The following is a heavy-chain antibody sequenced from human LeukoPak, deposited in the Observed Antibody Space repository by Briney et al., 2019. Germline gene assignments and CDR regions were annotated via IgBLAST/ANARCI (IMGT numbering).Heavy chain of an antibody. CDR3: ARVANSSSWYSWYYYYGMDV. D-gene: IGHD6-13*01. Sequence: GGSLRLSCAASGFTFSSYWMSWVRQAPGKGPEWVANIKQDGSEKYYVDSVKGRFTISRDNAKNSLYLQMNSLRAEDTAVYYCARVANSSSWYSWYYYYGMDVWGQGTTVTVSS. CDR2: IKQDGSEK. CDR1: GFTFSSYW. J-gene: IGHJ6*02. V-gene: IGHV3-7*01.